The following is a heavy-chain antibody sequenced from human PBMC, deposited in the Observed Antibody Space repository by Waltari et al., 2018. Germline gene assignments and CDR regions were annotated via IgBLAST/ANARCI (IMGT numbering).Heavy chain of an antibody. D-gene: IGHD5-18*01. CDR1: VGSFRTYF. V-gene: IGHV4-34*01. Sequence: QVQLQQWGAGLLKPSETLSLTRAVYVGSFRTYFWSWIRQPPGKGREWIGEIKHGGSTNYNPSLKSRVTISVDTSKNRLSLTLRSVTAADTAVYYCARGYSNGYGPGDYWGQGTLVTVSS. CDR3: ARGYSNGYGPGDY. J-gene: IGHJ4*02. CDR2: IKHGGST.